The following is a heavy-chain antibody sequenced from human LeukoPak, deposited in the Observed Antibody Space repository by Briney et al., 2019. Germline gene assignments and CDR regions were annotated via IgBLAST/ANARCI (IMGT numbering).Heavy chain of an antibody. J-gene: IGHJ5*02. D-gene: IGHD3-16*02. V-gene: IGHV1-18*01. CDR1: RYTFTSYG. CDR3: ARDSPLSRSYRGHTVNWFDP. CDR2: ISAYNGNT. Sequence: ASVTVSCKASRYTFTSYGISWVRQAPGKGLEWMGWISAYNGNTNYAQKLQGRVTMTTDTSTSTAYMELRSLRSDDTAVYYCARDSPLSRSYRGHTVNWFDPWGQGTLVTVSS.